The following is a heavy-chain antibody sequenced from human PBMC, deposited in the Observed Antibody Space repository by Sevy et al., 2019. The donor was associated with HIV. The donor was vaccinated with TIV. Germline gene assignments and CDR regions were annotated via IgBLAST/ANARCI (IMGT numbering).Heavy chain of an antibody. CDR1: GFTFSSYA. CDR3: AKDLLGYCSGGSCYQADGYYYGMDV. Sequence: GGSLRLSCAASGFTFSSYAMSWVRQAPGKGLEWVSAISGSGGSTYYADSVKGRFTISRDNSKNTLYLQMNSLRAEDTAVYYCAKDLLGYCSGGSCYQADGYYYGMDVWGQGTTVTVSS. V-gene: IGHV3-23*01. CDR2: ISGSGGST. J-gene: IGHJ6*02. D-gene: IGHD2-15*01.